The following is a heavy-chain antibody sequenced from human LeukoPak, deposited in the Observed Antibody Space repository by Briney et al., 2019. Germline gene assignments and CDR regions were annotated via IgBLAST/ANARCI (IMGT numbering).Heavy chain of an antibody. J-gene: IGHJ6*03. V-gene: IGHV4-34*01. D-gene: IGHD2-2*01. Sequence: SETLSLTCAVYGGSFSSYYWSWIRQPPGKGLEWVGEINHSGSTNYNPSLKSRVTISVDTSKNQFTLKLSSVTAADTAVYYCARLTQNIVVVPAAKDYYHYYYMDVWGKGTTVTVSS. CDR2: INHSGST. CDR1: GGSFSSYY. CDR3: ARLTQNIVVVPAAKDYYHYYYMDV.